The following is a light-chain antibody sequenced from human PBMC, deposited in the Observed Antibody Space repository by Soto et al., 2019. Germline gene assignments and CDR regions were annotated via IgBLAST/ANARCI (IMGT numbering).Light chain of an antibody. CDR3: QQYRSWPRT. J-gene: IGKJ1*01. Sequence: IVMTQSPATLSVSPGERATLSCRASQSVSSNLAWYQQKPGQAPRLLIYGASTRATDMPGRFSGRGAGAEFTLTISSLQSEDFAVYYCQQYRSWPRTFGQGTKVDI. V-gene: IGKV3-15*01. CDR1: QSVSSN. CDR2: GAS.